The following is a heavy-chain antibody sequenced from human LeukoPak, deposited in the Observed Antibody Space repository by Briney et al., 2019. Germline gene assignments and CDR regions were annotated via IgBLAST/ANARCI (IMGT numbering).Heavy chain of an antibody. CDR2: IYHGGST. V-gene: IGHV4-38-2*02. D-gene: IGHD3-22*01. CDR3: ARERSGYSLFDY. J-gene: IGHJ4*02. Sequence: PSETLSLTCAVSDSSISSGYYWGRIRQPPGKGREWIGSIYHGGSTYYNPSLKSRVTISVDTSKNQFSLKLSSVTAADTAVYYCARERSGYSLFDYWGQGTLVTVSS. CDR1: DSSISSGYY.